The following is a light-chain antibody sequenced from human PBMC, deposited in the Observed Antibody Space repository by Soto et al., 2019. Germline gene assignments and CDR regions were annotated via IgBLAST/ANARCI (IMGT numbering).Light chain of an antibody. CDR2: GAS. J-gene: IGKJ4*01. CDR3: QQSYSFPPT. CDR1: QDLYSR. Sequence: DIQMTQSPSSVSASVGDTVTITCRANQDLYSRLAWYQQKPGKAPQILIYGASSLQSGVPARFSGSGSGPEFSLTISDLQPEDSATYYCQQSYSFPPTFGGGTKVDTK. V-gene: IGKV1-12*01.